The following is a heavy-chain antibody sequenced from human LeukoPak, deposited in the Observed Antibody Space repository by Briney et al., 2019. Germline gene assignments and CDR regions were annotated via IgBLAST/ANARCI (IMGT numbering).Heavy chain of an antibody. J-gene: IGHJ3*02. CDR2: ISWNSGSI. D-gene: IGHD3-16*01. Sequence: GGALRLSCAASGFTFDDYAMHWVRQAPGKGLEWVSGISWNSGSIGYADSVKGRFTISRDNAKNSLYLQMNSLRAEDMALYYCAKDILPLGELNAFHIWAQGTMVTVSS. V-gene: IGHV3-9*03. CDR3: AKDILPLGELNAFHI. CDR1: GFTFDDYA.